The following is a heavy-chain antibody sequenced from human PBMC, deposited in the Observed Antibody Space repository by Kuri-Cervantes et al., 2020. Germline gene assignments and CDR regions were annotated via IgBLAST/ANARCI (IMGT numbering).Heavy chain of an antibody. CDR3: ARRTPDWRIDY. J-gene: IGHJ4*02. D-gene: IGHD3-3*01. V-gene: IGHV1-2*02. Sequence: ASVKVSCKASGYTFTSYDINWVRQAPGQGLEWMGWINPNSGGTNYAQKFQGRVTMTRDTSISTAYMELSRLRSDDTAVYYCARRTPDWRIDYWGQGTLVTVSS. CDR1: GYTFTSYD. CDR2: INPNSGGT.